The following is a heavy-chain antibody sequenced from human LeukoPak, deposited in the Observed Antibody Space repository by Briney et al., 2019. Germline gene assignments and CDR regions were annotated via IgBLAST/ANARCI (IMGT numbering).Heavy chain of an antibody. D-gene: IGHD2-15*01. V-gene: IGHV4-59*13. J-gene: IGHJ4*02. CDR1: GGSFSSYY. CDR2: IFYSGST. Sequence: SETLSLTCSVSGGSFSSYYWSWIRQPPGKGLEGIGYIFYSGSTKYNASLTNPVTISVDTSTNQYSLKLSSVPAADTAVYYCAREVGYCSGGSCYSYFDYWGQGALVTVSS. CDR3: AREVGYCSGGSCYSYFDY.